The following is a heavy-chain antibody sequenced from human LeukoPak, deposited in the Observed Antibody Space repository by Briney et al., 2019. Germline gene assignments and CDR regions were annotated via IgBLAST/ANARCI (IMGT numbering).Heavy chain of an antibody. CDR3: ARGYCSSTSCLFDY. CDR2: INPNSGDT. D-gene: IGHD2-2*01. J-gene: IGHJ4*02. V-gene: IGHV1-2*06. Sequence: ASVKVSWKASGYTFTGYPMHWVRQAPGQGLEWMGRINPNSGDTNYAQKFQGRVTMTRDTSISTAYMELSRLRSDDTAVYYCARGYCSSTSCLFDYWGQGTLVTVSS. CDR1: GYTFTGYP.